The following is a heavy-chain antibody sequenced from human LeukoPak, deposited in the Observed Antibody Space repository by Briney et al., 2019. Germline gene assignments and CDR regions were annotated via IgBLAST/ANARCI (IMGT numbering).Heavy chain of an antibody. CDR1: GYTFTGYY. D-gene: IGHD3-10*01. Sequence: ASVKVSCKASGYTFTGYYMHWVRQAPGQGLEWMGWINPNSGGTNYAQKFQGGVTMTTDTSLSTAYMEMSRLRSDDTAPYYSARDGYYGSGSYYGDGNWFDPWGQGTLVTVSS. CDR3: ARDGYYGSGSYYGDGNWFDP. CDR2: INPNSGGT. V-gene: IGHV1-2*02. J-gene: IGHJ5*02.